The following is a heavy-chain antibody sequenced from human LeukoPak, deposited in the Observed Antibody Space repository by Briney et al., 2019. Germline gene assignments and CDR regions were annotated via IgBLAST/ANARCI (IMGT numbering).Heavy chain of an antibody. D-gene: IGHD6-13*01. CDR2: ISSAGTT. CDR3: ARDLEAANTYYFDY. Sequence: GGSLRLSCAASGFTVSSSYMSWVRQAPGKGLEWVSIISSAGTTYYADSVKGRFTISRDNSKNTVYLQVNSLRDEDTAEYYCARDLEAANTYYFDYWGQGTMVTVSS. V-gene: IGHV3-66*01. J-gene: IGHJ4*02. CDR1: GFTVSSSY.